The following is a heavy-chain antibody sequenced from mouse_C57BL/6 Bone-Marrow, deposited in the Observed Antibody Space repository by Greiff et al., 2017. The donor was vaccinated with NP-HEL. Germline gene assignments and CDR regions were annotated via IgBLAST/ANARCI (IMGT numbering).Heavy chain of an antibody. Sequence: EVQLQQSGPELVKPGASVKISCKASGYSFTGYYMNWVKQSPETSLEWIGEINPSTGGTTYNQKFKAKATLTVDKSSSTAYMQLKSLTSEDSAVYYCARSIWDGAYWGQGTLVTVSA. D-gene: IGHD4-1*01. CDR2: INPSTGGT. V-gene: IGHV1-42*01. CDR3: ARSIWDGAY. CDR1: GYSFTGYY. J-gene: IGHJ3*01.